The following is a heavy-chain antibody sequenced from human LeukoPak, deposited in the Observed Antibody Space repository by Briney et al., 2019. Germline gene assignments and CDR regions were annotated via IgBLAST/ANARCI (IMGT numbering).Heavy chain of an antibody. CDR1: GFTFSTYW. D-gene: IGHD6-13*01. Sequence: GGSLRLSCAASGFTFSTYWMSWVRQAPGKGLEWVANVKQDGTEKFYVDSVKGRFTISRDNGKNSLYLQMNSLRVEDTAIYYCARAGGTSWADYWGQGTLVTVSS. V-gene: IGHV3-7*01. J-gene: IGHJ4*02. CDR2: VKQDGTEK. CDR3: ARAGGTSWADY.